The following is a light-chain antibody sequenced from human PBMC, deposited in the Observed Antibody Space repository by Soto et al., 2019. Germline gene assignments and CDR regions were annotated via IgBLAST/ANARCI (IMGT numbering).Light chain of an antibody. J-gene: IGLJ2*01. CDR1: ISNIGAGYN. Sequence: QSALTQPPSVSGAPGQRVTISCTGTISNIGAGYNVHWFQQLPGTAPKLLIYANSNRPSGVPDRFSGSKSGTSASLAITGLQAEDEADYYCQSYDTSLSVVFGGGTKLTVL. CDR2: ANS. CDR3: QSYDTSLSVV. V-gene: IGLV1-40*01.